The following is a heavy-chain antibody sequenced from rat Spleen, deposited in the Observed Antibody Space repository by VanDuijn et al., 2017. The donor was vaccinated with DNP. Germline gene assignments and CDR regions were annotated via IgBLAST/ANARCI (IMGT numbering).Heavy chain of an antibody. D-gene: IGHD1-7*01. CDR2: INTDGGNT. V-gene: IGHV5-58*01. Sequence: EVQLVESGGGLVQPGRSLKLSCAASGFTFSSYWMYWIRQAPGKGLEWVASINTDGGNTYYPDSVKGRFTISRDNAKSTLYLQMSELGSEDTATYYCARAFYGYNYAMDAWGQGTSVTVSS. J-gene: IGHJ4*01. CDR1: GFTFSSYW. CDR3: ARAFYGYNYAMDA.